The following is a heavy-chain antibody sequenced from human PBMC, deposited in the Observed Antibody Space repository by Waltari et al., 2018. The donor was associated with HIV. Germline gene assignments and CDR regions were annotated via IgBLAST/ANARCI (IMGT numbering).Heavy chain of an antibody. CDR1: GGSIATSSYY. Sequence: QLHLQESGPGLVKPSETLSLTCTVSGGSIATSSYYWGWIRQSPGKGLEWVATIYYTGTTFYNPSLRSRVTISSDTSKDHLSLRLKSVTAADTAVYYCARDRWGVEGDRYRALDIWGPGTMVTVSS. J-gene: IGHJ3*02. CDR2: IYYTGTT. D-gene: IGHD5-18*01. CDR3: ARDRWGVEGDRYRALDI. V-gene: IGHV4-39*07.